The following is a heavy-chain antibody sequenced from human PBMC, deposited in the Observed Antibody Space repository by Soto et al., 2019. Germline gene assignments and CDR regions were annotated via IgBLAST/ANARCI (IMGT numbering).Heavy chain of an antibody. J-gene: IGHJ5*02. V-gene: IGHV1-46*01. CDR3: ARVVVPTTATTSNWFDP. CDR1: GYTFTTYY. Sequence: QVQLVQSGADVKEPGASVKVSCKASGYTFTTYYLHWVRQAPGQGLEWMGIINPSGGSTNYAQRFQGRVTMTSETSTSTVYMELSSLRADDTAVYYCARVVVPTTATTSNWFDPWGQGTLVTVSS. D-gene: IGHD4-17*01. CDR2: INPSGGST.